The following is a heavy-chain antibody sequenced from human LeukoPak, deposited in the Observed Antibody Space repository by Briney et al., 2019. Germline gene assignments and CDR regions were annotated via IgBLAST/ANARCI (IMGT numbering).Heavy chain of an antibody. CDR2: ISDGGST. CDR1: GGSIWTSDYY. CDR3: ARGHRRWLVENRLDY. J-gene: IGHJ4*02. D-gene: IGHD6-19*01. V-gene: IGHV4-39*07. Sequence: SETLSLTCTVSGGSIWTSDYYWGCIRQFPGKGLEWIGTISDGGSTNYNPSLKSRVTISVDTSKNQFSLKLSSVTAADTAVYYCARGHRRWLVENRLDYWGQGTLVTVSS.